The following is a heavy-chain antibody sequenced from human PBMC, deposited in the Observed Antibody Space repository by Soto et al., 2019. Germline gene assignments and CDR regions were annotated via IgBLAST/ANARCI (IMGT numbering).Heavy chain of an antibody. CDR2: ISYDGSNK. J-gene: IGHJ6*02. D-gene: IGHD2-2*01. CDR1: GFTFSSYG. V-gene: IGHV3-30*18. Sequence: ESGGGVVQPGRSLRLSCAASGFTFSSYGMHWVRQAPGKGLEWVAVISYDGSNKYYADSVKGRFTISRDNSKNTLYLQMNSLRAEDTAVYYCAKWGYCSSTSCPPPDYYYGMDVWGQGTTVTVSS. CDR3: AKWGYCSSTSCPPPDYYYGMDV.